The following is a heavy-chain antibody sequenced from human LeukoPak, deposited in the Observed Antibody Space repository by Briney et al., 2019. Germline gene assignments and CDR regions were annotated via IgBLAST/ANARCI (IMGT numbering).Heavy chain of an antibody. V-gene: IGHV3-48*03. D-gene: IGHD3-22*01. J-gene: IGHJ4*02. Sequence: GGSLRLSCEDSGFTFRSYEMNWVRQAPGKGLEWIAYLSSSGSAFSYADSVEGRFTIARDNAKNSLYLQMNSLRAEDTAVYYCALSGSGYSFDYWGQGTLVTVSS. CDR2: LSSSGSAF. CDR1: GFTFRSYE. CDR3: ALSGSGYSFDY.